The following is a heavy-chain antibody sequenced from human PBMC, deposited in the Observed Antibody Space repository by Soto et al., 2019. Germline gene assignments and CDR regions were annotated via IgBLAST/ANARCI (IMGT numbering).Heavy chain of an antibody. Sequence: QVTLKESGPVLVKPTETLTLTCTVSGFSLSNARMGVSWICQPPGKALEWLAHIFSNDEKSYSISLKSRLTICKDTSKSQVVLTMTNTDPVNTATYYCSRILGQWLPDAFDISVEGTMVTVSS. CDR1: GFSLSNARMG. CDR3: SRILGQWLPDAFDI. V-gene: IGHV2-26*01. J-gene: IGHJ3*02. CDR2: IFSNDEK. D-gene: IGHD6-19*01.